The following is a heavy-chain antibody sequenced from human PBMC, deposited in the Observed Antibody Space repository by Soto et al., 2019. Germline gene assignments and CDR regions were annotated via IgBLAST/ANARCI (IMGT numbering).Heavy chain of an antibody. CDR1: GFTFTNYA. CDR2: ISGSGSST. J-gene: IGHJ6*02. V-gene: IGHV3-23*01. Sequence: EVQLLESGGGLVQPGGSLRLSCAASGFTFTNYAMSWVRQAPGKGLEWVSAISGSGSSTYYADSVKGRFTISRDNSENTMSLQRNNLRAEDTAVYYCAYFTALNYYYGMDVWGHGTTVTVSS. D-gene: IGHD1-26*01. CDR3: AYFTALNYYYGMDV.